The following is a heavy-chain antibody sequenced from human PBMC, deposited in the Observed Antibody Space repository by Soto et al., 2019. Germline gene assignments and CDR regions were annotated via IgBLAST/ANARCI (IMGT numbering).Heavy chain of an antibody. CDR3: ARDLFESYGDRGGFDP. Sequence: GASVKVSCKASGYTFTSYGISWVRQAPGQGLEWMEWISAYNGNTNYAQKLQGRVTMTTDTSTSTAYMELRSLRSDDTAVYYCARDLFESYGDRGGFDPWGQGTLVTVSS. D-gene: IGHD4-17*01. CDR2: ISAYNGNT. CDR1: GYTFTSYG. V-gene: IGHV1-18*01. J-gene: IGHJ5*02.